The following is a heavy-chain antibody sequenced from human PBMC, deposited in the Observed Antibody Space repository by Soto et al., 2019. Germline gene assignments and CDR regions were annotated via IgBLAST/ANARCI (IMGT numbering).Heavy chain of an antibody. D-gene: IGHD6-19*01. Sequence: VESRRLSCAASGFTFSDAWMSWVRQAPGKGMEWVGLIKKKTDGGTTDYAAPVKGRFTISRDDSKNTLYLQMSSLKTEDTAVYCFRTQWLGWGQCILVTVS. V-gene: IGHV3-15*01. CDR3: RTQWLG. CDR1: GFTFSDAW. J-gene: IGHJ1*01. CDR2: IKKKTDGGTT.